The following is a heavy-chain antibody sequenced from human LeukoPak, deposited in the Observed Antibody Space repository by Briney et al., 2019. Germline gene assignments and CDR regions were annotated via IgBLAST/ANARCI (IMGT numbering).Heavy chain of an antibody. CDR3: VRSPPGDYFDY. V-gene: IGHV4-39*07. CDR2: IYHSGST. Sequence: PSETLSLTCTVSGGSISSSSYYWGWIRQPPGKGLEWIGSIYHSGSTNYNPSLKSRVTISVDTSKNQFSLKLSSVTAADTAVYYCVRSPPGDYFDYWGQGTLVTVSS. J-gene: IGHJ4*02. CDR1: GGSISSSSYY.